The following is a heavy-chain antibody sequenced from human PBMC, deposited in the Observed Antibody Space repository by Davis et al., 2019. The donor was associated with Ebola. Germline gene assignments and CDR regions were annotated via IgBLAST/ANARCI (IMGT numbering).Heavy chain of an antibody. CDR1: GGSFSGYY. D-gene: IGHD2-15*01. CDR2: INHSGST. CDR3: ARAFYRYCSGGSCYSGGNWFDP. J-gene: IGHJ5*02. V-gene: IGHV4-34*01. Sequence: PSETLSLTCAVYGGSFSGYYWSWIRQPPGKGLEWIGEINHSGSTNYNPSLKSRVTISVDTSKNQFSLKLSSVTAADTAVYYCARAFYRYCSGGSCYSGGNWFDPWGQGTLVTVSS.